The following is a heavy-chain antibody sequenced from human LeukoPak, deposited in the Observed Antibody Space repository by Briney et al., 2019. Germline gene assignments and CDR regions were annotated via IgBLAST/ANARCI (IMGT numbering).Heavy chain of an antibody. CDR2: IYSDGST. V-gene: IGHV3-53*01. J-gene: IGHJ4*02. Sequence: PGGSLRLSCAASGFTVSSNYMTWVRQAPGKGLEWVSVIYSDGSTYYADSVKGRFTISRDNSKNTLYLQMNSLRAEDTAVYYCARDDVAVAGDDYWGQGTLVTVSS. D-gene: IGHD6-19*01. CDR1: GFTVSSNY. CDR3: ARDDVAVAGDDY.